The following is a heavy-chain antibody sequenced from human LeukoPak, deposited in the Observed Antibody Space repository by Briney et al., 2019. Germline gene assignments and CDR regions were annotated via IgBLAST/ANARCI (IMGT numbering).Heavy chain of an antibody. J-gene: IGHJ3*02. CDR3: ARDKGYSYGYVDDAFDI. CDR2: INSSSSYI. D-gene: IGHD5-18*01. V-gene: IGHV3-21*01. CDR1: GFTFSSYS. Sequence: GGSLRLSCAVSGFTFSSYSMNWVRQAPGKGLEWVSSINSSSSYIYYADSVKGRFTISRDNAKNSLYLQMNSLRAEDTAVYYCARDKGYSYGYVDDAFDIWGQGTMVTVSS.